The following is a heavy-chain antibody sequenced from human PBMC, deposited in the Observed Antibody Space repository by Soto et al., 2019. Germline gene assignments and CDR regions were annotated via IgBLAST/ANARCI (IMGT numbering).Heavy chain of an antibody. V-gene: IGHV4-34*01. J-gene: IGHJ4*02. D-gene: IGHD6-6*01. CDR3: ARAPKVSGSSQTRPDF. CDR1: SGYFRGYY. CDR2: ISQSGNT. Sequence: SETLSLTCSIYSGYFRGYYWSWIRQPPGKGLEWIGEISQSGNTNYSPSLKSRVSISIDTSKKQFSLNLASVSAADTAVYYCARAPKVSGSSQTRPDFWGQGTLVTVSS.